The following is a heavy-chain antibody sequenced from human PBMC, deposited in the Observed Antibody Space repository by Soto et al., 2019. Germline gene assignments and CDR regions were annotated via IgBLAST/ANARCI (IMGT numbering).Heavy chain of an antibody. Sequence: QVQLVESGGGLVKPGGSLRLSCAASGFTFSDYYMSWIRQAPGQGLEWVSYISSSGGTIYYAGSVKGRFTISRDNAKNSLYLQMNSLRAEDTAVYYCARVGARGYDDIWGSRRGLDYWGQGTLVTVSS. D-gene: IGHD3-16*01. J-gene: IGHJ4*02. CDR3: ARVGARGYDDIWGSRRGLDY. V-gene: IGHV3-11*01. CDR2: ISSSGGTI. CDR1: GFTFSDYY.